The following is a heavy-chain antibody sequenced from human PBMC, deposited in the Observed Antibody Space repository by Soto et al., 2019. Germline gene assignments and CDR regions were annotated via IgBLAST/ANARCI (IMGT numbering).Heavy chain of an antibody. CDR2: INHGGST. Sequence: PSETLSLTCAVYGGSFIGYYCILIRHPPLKGLEWIGEINHGGSTNYNPSLKSRVTMSLDTSKNQFSLKLTSVTAADTSVYYCARGPEYYYGGSGYVDYWGRGTLVTVSS. V-gene: IGHV4-34*01. J-gene: IGHJ4*02. CDR3: ARGPEYYYGGSGYVDY. CDR1: GGSFIGYY. D-gene: IGHD3-22*01.